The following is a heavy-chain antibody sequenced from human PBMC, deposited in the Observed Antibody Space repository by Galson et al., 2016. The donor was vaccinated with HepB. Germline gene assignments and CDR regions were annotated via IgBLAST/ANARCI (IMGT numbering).Heavy chain of an antibody. CDR2: ISASSGTI. D-gene: IGHD3-3*01. V-gene: IGHV3-48*01. Sequence: SLRLSCAASGFRFSDYNMNWVRQAPGRGLEWVAYISASSGTIYYADSVKGRFTISRDNANNSLSLQMNSLRAEDTAVYYCAKDEFLEGDYYYYGRDVWGQGTTVTVSS. J-gene: IGHJ6*02. CDR3: AKDEFLEGDYYYYGRDV. CDR1: GFRFSDYN.